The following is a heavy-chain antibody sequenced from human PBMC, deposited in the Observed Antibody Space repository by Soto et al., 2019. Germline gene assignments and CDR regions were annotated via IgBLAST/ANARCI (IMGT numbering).Heavy chain of an antibody. V-gene: IGHV1-18*01. Sequence: QERLVQSGVEVKKPGASVRVSCKASGYSFTNYGITWVRQAPGQGFEWMGWISAYNGNTNYAQKLQGRVTLTTDASTRTASLELRSLRSDDTAVYYCARDRGVAPPVAGNTHYYYYMDVWGKGTTVTVSS. CDR1: GYSFTNYG. CDR2: ISAYNGNT. D-gene: IGHD6-19*01. CDR3: ARDRGVAPPVAGNTHYYYYMDV. J-gene: IGHJ6*03.